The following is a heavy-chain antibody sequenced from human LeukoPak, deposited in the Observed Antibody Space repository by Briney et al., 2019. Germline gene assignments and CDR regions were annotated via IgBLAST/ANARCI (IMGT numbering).Heavy chain of an antibody. Sequence: PSETLSLXCTVSGGSISSSGYYWGWIRQPPGKGLEWIASIYYSGSTYYNPSLKSRVTISVDTSKNQLPLKLSSLTAADTAVYYCARHEYSGSYYGLSWFDPWGQGTLVTVSS. CDR1: GGSISSSGYY. V-gene: IGHV4-39*01. D-gene: IGHD1-26*01. CDR2: IYYSGST. J-gene: IGHJ5*02. CDR3: ARHEYSGSYYGLSWFDP.